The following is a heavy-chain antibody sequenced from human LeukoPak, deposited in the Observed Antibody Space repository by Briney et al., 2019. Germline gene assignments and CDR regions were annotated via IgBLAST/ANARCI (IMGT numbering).Heavy chain of an antibody. V-gene: IGHV4-39*01. D-gene: IGHD5-18*01. CDR1: GGSISSNSYY. J-gene: IGHJ4*02. CDR2: IYYSGST. Sequence: SETLSLTCTVSGGSISSNSYYWGWIRQPPGKGLEWIGSIYYSGSTYYNPSLKSRVTISVDTSKNQFSLKLSSVTAADTAVYYCAVRSGYSYGYDYWGQGTLVTVSS. CDR3: AVRSGYSYGYDY.